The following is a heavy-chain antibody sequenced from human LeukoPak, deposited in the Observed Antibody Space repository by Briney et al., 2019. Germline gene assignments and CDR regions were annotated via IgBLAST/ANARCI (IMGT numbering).Heavy chain of an antibody. CDR1: GFTFSSYA. V-gene: IGHV3-30-3*01. J-gene: IGHJ4*02. Sequence: GRSLRLSCAASGFTFSSYAMHWVRQAPGKGLEWVAVISYDGSNKYYADSVKGRFTISRDNAKNSLYLQMNSLRAEDTAVYYCARGHRGYDFWSGYSNDPFDYWGQGTLVTVSS. CDR3: ARGHRGYDFWSGYSNDPFDY. D-gene: IGHD3-3*01. CDR2: ISYDGSNK.